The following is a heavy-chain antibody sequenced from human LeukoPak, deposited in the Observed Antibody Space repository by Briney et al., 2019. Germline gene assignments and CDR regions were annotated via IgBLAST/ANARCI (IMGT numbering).Heavy chain of an antibody. CDR3: ARAIKGSYVAN. J-gene: IGHJ4*02. Sequence: GGSLRLSCAASGFTFSSYAMHWVRQAPGKGLEYVSGITNNGNNTYYANSVKGRFTIFRDNSKNTLYLQMNSLRAEDTAVYYCARAIKGSYVANWGQGTLVTVSS. CDR2: ITNNGNNT. V-gene: IGHV3-64*01. CDR1: GFTFSSYA. D-gene: IGHD1-26*01.